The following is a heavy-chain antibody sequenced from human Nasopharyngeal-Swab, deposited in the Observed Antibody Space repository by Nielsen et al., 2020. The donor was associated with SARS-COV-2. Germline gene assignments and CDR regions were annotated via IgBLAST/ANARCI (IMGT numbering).Heavy chain of an antibody. CDR2: ISSSSYI. CDR1: GFTFSSYS. Sequence: GESLKISCAASGFTFSSYSMNWVRQAPGKGLEWVSSISSSSYIYYADSVKGRFTISRDNAKNSLYLQMNSLRAEDTAVYYCAREEGSSWHYFDYWGQGTLVTVSS. D-gene: IGHD6-13*01. J-gene: IGHJ4*02. V-gene: IGHV3-21*01. CDR3: AREEGSSWHYFDY.